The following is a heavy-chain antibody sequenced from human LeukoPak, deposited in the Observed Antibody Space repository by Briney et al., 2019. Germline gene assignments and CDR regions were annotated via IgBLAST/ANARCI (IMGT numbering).Heavy chain of an antibody. CDR2: ISYDGSSK. V-gene: IGHV3-30*18. CDR3: AKETTLTTDFDY. J-gene: IGHJ4*02. Sequence: PGGSLRLSCAASGFTFSSYGIHWVRQAPGKGLEWVAVISYDGSSKYYADSVKGRFTISRDNSKNTLYLQMNSLRAEDTAVYYCAKETTLTTDFDYRGQGTLVTVSS. D-gene: IGHD4-17*01. CDR1: GFTFSSYG.